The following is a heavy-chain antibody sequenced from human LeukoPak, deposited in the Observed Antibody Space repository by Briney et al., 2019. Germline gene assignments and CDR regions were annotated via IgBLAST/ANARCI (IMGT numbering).Heavy chain of an antibody. CDR3: ASRGIVGRYNYGWDY. CDR2: IKDDGSEK. CDR1: GFTFSSYW. Sequence: GGSLRLSCAASGFTFSSYWMSWVRQAPGKRLEWVANIKDDGSEKRDVDSVKGRFTISRDNAKNSLYLQMNSLRAEDTAVYYCASRGIVGRYNYGWDYWGQGTLVTVSS. V-gene: IGHV3-7*01. J-gene: IGHJ4*02. D-gene: IGHD5-18*01.